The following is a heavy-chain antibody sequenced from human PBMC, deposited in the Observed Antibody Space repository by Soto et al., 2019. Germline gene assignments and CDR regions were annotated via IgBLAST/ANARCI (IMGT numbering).Heavy chain of an antibody. J-gene: IGHJ4*02. Sequence: QVQLVESGGGVVQPGRSLRLSCAASGFTFSSYAMHWVRQAPGKGLEWVAVISYDGSKKYYADSVKGRFTISRDKSKNTLYLQMNSLRAEDTAVYYCARDESRYFDCNPDYWGQGTLVTVSS. CDR3: ARDESRYFDCNPDY. V-gene: IGHV3-30-3*01. D-gene: IGHD3-9*01. CDR1: GFTFSSYA. CDR2: ISYDGSKK.